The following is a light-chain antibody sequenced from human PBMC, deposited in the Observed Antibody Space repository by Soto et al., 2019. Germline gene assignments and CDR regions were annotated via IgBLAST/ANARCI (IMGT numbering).Light chain of an antibody. J-gene: IGLJ1*01. CDR2: DVN. V-gene: IGLV2-11*01. CDR3: YSYAGSYTYV. Sequence: QSALTQPRSVSGSPGQSVAISCTGTSSDVGGYNHVAWYQQHPGKAPKLMIFDVNKRPSWVPDRFSGSKSGNTASLTISGLQAEDEADYYCYSYAGSYTYVFATGTKVTVL. CDR1: SSDVGGYNH.